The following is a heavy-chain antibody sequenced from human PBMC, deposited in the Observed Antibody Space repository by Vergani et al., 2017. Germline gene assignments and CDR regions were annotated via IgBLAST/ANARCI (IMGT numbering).Heavy chain of an antibody. J-gene: IGHJ6*03. D-gene: IGHD6-6*01. V-gene: IGHV4-39*01. CDR2: IYYSGST. Sequence: QVQLQESGPGLVKPSETLSLTCTVSGGSISSSSYYWGWIRQPPGKGLEWIGSIYYSGSTYYNPSLKSRVTRSVDTSKNQFSLKLSSVTASDTAVYYCAVLGSSSPASGYYYYMDVWGKGTTVTVSS. CDR1: GGSISSSSYY. CDR3: AVLGSSSPASGYYYYMDV.